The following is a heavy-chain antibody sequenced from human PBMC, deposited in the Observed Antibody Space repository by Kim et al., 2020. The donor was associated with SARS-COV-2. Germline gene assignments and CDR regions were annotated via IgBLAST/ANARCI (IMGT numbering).Heavy chain of an antibody. CDR1: GYTFTSYG. CDR3: ARDPSPAVIPRYFDY. V-gene: IGHV1-18*04. Sequence: ASVKVSCKASGYTFTSYGISWVRQAPGQGLEWMGWISAYNGNTNYAQKLQGRVTMTTDTSTSTAYMELRSLRSDDTAVYYCARDPSPAVIPRYFDYWGQGTLVTVSS. J-gene: IGHJ4*02. CDR2: ISAYNGNT. D-gene: IGHD3-16*02.